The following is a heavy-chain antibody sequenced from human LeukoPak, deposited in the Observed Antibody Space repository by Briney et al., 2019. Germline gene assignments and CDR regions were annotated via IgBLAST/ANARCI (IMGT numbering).Heavy chain of an antibody. D-gene: IGHD3-3*01. J-gene: IGHJ4*02. CDR1: GFTFSSYA. CDR3: ARGYDFWSGYWSQSDY. CDR2: ISSNGGST. V-gene: IGHV3-64*01. Sequence: GGSLRLSCAASGFTFSSYAMHWVRQAPGKGLEYVSAISSNGGSTYYANSVKGRFTISRDNSKNTLYLQMGSLRAEDMAVYYFARGYDFWSGYWSQSDYWGQGTLVTVSS.